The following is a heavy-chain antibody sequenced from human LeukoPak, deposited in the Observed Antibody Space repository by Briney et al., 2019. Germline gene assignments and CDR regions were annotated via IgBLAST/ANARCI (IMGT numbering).Heavy chain of an antibody. CDR2: TSGSGGST. CDR1: GFTFSSYA. J-gene: IGHJ6*02. Sequence: GGSLRLSCAASGFTFSSYAMSWVRQAPGKGLEWVSGTSGSGGSTNYADSVKGRFTISRDTSKNTLYLQMNSLRAEDTAVYYCAKVSGYYYVGPYGMDVWGQGTTVTVSS. D-gene: IGHD3-22*01. V-gene: IGHV3-23*01. CDR3: AKVSGYYYVGPYGMDV.